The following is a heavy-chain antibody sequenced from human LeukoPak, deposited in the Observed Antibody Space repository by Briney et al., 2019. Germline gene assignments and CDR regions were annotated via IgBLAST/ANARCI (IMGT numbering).Heavy chain of an antibody. Sequence: GGSLRLSCAASGFTFSNAWMSWVRQAPGKGLEWVGRIKSKADGGTTDCAARVEGRFTISRDDSKITLYLQMLSLTTEDTAVYYCTTVRVWGITPSYWGQPTPVTAPS. CDR1: GFTFSNAW. V-gene: IGHV3-15*05. CDR3: TTVRVWGITPSY. CDR2: IKSKADGGTT. J-gene: IGHJ4*02. D-gene: IGHD3-22*01.